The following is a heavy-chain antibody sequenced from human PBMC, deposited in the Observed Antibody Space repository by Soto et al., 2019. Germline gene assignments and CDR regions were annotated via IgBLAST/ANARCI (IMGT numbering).Heavy chain of an antibody. V-gene: IGHV5-51*01. Sequence: GESLKISCKGSGYSFTSYWIGWVRQMPGKGLEWMGIIYPGDSDTRYSPSFQGQVTISADKSISTAYLQWSSLKASDTAMYYCARHTYYYDSSGYYGPYYYYGMDVWGQGTTVTVSS. J-gene: IGHJ6*02. CDR1: GYSFTSYW. CDR2: IYPGDSDT. CDR3: ARHTYYYDSSGYYGPYYYYGMDV. D-gene: IGHD3-22*01.